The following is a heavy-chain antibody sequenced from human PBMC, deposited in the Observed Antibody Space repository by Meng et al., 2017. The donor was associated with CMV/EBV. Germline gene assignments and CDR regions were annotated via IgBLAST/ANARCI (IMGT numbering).Heavy chain of an antibody. D-gene: IGHD1-14*01. Sequence: GESLKISCAASGFTFSSYGMHWVRQAPGKRLEWVAFIRYDGSNEYYADSVKGRFTISRDNSKNTLYLQMNSLRAGDTAIYYCAKVPGPWGQGTLVTVSS. CDR2: IRYDGSNE. CDR1: GFTFSSYG. CDR3: AKVPGP. V-gene: IGHV3-30*02. J-gene: IGHJ5*02.